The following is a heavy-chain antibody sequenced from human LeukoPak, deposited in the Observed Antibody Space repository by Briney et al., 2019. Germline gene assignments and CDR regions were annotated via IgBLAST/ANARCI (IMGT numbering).Heavy chain of an antibody. D-gene: IGHD1-26*01. CDR2: IWYDGSKK. CDR1: GFTFSSYG. J-gene: IGHJ5*02. V-gene: IGHV3-33*01. Sequence: GGSLRLSCAASGFTFSSYGMHWVRQAPGKGLEWVAVIWYDGSKKYYADSVKGRFTISRDNSKNTLYLQMNSLRAEDTAVYYCVRSDWFDPWGQGTLVTVSS. CDR3: VRSDWFDP.